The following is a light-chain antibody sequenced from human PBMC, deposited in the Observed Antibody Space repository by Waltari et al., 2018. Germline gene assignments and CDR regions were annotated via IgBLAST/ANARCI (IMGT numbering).Light chain of an antibody. Sequence: QAGLTQPPSVSKGLRQTATLTCTGNSNNVGNQGAAWLQQDQGHPPKLLSYRNNNRPSGVSERFSASRSGNTASLTITGLQPEDEADYYCTAWDFSLNAHVFGSGTKVTVL. CDR2: RNN. CDR3: TAWDFSLNAHV. CDR1: SNNVGNQG. J-gene: IGLJ1*01. V-gene: IGLV10-54*04.